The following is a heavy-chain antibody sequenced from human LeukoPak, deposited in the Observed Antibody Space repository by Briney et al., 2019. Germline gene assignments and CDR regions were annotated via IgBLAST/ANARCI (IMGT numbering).Heavy chain of an antibody. CDR3: ARVEYQLLGSSYYYYYMDV. CDR1: GGSMSSYY. Sequence: SETLSLTCTVSGGSMSSYYWSWIRQPPGKGLEWIGYIYYTGSPIYNPSLKSRFTISVDTSNNQFSLKLSSVTAADTAVYYCARVEYQLLGSSYYYYYMDVWGKGTTVTVSS. CDR2: IYYTGSP. J-gene: IGHJ6*03. V-gene: IGHV4-59*12. D-gene: IGHD2-2*01.